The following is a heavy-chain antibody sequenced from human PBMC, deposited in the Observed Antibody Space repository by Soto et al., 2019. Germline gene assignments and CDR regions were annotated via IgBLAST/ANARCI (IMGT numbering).Heavy chain of an antibody. Sequence: QVQLVQSGAEVRKPGSSVKVSCQTSGGTFNNFAFTWVRQAPGHGLEWLGGIMPVFDTTNYAASFQGRITITADDLRNTVDMEMKTLRFDDTAVYYCATATISPVSATFHHYGMDVWGQGTTVTVSS. CDR3: ATATISPVSATFHHYGMDV. CDR2: IMPVFDTT. CDR1: GGTFNNFA. D-gene: IGHD6-25*01. J-gene: IGHJ6*02. V-gene: IGHV1-69*01.